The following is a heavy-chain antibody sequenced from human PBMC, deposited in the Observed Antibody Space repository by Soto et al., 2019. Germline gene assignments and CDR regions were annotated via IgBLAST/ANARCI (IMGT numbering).Heavy chain of an antibody. V-gene: IGHV3-23*01. CDR2: ISGSGFKK. CDR3: AKNQGVELVPLATVDWFDP. D-gene: IGHD1-26*01. J-gene: IGHJ5*02. Sequence: QAGGSLRLSCAASGFIFENFGVSWVRQAPGKGLEWISSISGSGFKKYYADSVKGRFTISRDNSKSTVYLELNNLSAEDTAVYHCAKNQGVELVPLATVDWFDPWGQGSEVTVSS. CDR1: GFIFENFG.